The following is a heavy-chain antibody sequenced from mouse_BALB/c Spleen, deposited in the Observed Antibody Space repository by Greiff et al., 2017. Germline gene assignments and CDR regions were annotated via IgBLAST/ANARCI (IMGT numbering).Heavy chain of an antibody. D-gene: IGHD4-1*01. V-gene: IGHV5-9-4*01. J-gene: IGHJ4*01. Sequence: EVKLVESGGGLVKPGGSPKLSCAASGFTFSSYAMSWVRQSPEKRLEWVAEISSGGSYTYYPDTVTGRFTISRDNAKNTLYLEMSSLRSEDTAMYYCARDEENGSYAMDDWGQGTSVTVSA. CDR2: ISSGGSYT. CDR1: GFTFSSYA. CDR3: ARDEENGSYAMDD.